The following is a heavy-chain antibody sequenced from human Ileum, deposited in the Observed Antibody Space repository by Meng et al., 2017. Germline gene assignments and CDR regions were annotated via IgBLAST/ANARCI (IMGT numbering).Heavy chain of an antibody. J-gene: IGHJ4*02. CDR1: GRSISSRDW. CDR2: MNLGGSP. V-gene: IGHV4-4*02. CDR3: AHIFDS. Sequence: QGQLQESGPGLVGPSGTLSLTCAVSGRSISSRDWWSWVRQPPGKGLEWIAEMNLGGSPNYNPSLKSRVTMSVDKSNDHLSLQLTSATAADTAVYYCAHIFDSWGQGTLVTVSS.